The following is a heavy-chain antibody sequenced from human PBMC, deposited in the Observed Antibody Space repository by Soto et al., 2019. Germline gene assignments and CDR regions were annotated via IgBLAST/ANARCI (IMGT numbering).Heavy chain of an antibody. J-gene: IGHJ4*02. CDR3: ARRGEYSSSPFDY. Sequence: TLSLTCTVSGDSISSGGYYWSWIRQHPGKGLEWIGYIYYSGSTYYNPSLKSRVTISVDTSKNQFSLKLSSVTAADTAVYYCARRGEYSSSPFDYWGQGTLVTVSS. CDR1: GDSISSGGYY. CDR2: IYYSGST. D-gene: IGHD6-6*01. V-gene: IGHV4-31*03.